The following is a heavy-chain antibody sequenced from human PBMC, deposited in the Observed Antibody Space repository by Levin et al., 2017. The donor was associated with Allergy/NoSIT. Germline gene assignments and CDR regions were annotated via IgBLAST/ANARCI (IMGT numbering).Heavy chain of an antibody. CDR3: ARALGHCSGSLCYSETVWGC. CDR2: IHHSGNT. D-gene: IGHD2-15*01. J-gene: IGHJ4*02. Sequence: SQTLSLTCVVSGGSFTDYYWSWIRQPPGKGLEWIGEIHHSGNTNYNPSLQSRVTISVDTSQNQFTLTLSSVTAADTAVYYCARALGHCSGSLCYSETVWGCWGQGTLVTVSS. V-gene: IGHV4-34*01. CDR1: GGSFTDYY.